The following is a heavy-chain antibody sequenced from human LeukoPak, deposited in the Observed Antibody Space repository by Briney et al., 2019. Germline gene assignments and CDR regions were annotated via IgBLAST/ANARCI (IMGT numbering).Heavy chain of an antibody. D-gene: IGHD6-13*01. Sequence: PGGSLRLSCAASGFTFSSYEMNWVRQAPGKGLEWVSYISTRSSYIYYADSVKGRFTISRDDAKNSLYLQMNSLRAEDTAVYYCARDGDSSRDYYLDYWGQGTLVTVSS. J-gene: IGHJ4*02. CDR2: ISTRSSYI. CDR1: GFTFSSYE. CDR3: ARDGDSSRDYYLDY. V-gene: IGHV3-21*05.